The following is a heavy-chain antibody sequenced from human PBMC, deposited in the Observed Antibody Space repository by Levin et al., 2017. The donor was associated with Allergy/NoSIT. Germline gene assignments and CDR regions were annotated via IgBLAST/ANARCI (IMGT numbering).Heavy chain of an antibody. D-gene: IGHD3-22*01. CDR2: FSWDGGST. J-gene: IGHJ4*02. CDR1: GFTFDDYT. Sequence: PGGSLRLSCAASGFTFDDYTMHWVRQAPGKGLEWVSLFSWDGGSTYYADSVKGRFTISRDNSKNSLYLQMNSLRTEDTALYYCAKDSRGSSGFFDYWGQGTLVTVSS. V-gene: IGHV3-43*01. CDR3: AKDSRGSSGFFDY.